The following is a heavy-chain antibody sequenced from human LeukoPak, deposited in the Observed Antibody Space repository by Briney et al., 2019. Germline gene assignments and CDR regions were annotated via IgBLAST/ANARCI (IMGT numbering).Heavy chain of an antibody. CDR3: TTSGCTNDICYTSVDY. V-gene: IGHV3-15*01. J-gene: IGHJ4*02. CDR2: IKGKTDGGTT. Sequence: GGSLRLSCAASGLTFSKAWMSWVRQAPGKGLEWVGRIKGKTDGGTTDYAGPVKGRFTISRDDSQNTLYLQMNSLKVEDTAVYYCTTSGCTNDICYTSVDYWGQGTLVTVSS. CDR1: GLTFSKAW. D-gene: IGHD2-8*01.